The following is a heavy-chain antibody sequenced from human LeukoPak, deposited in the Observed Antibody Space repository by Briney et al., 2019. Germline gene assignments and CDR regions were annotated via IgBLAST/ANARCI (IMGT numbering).Heavy chain of an antibody. Sequence: GGSLRLSCAASGITFSNHVMSWVRQAPGKGLEWVSGISGSGGGRYYADSVKGRSTISRDNSKNTVYLQMNSLRAEDTAVYYCARGFGSSGYFSPFDYWGQGTLVTVSS. CDR3: ARGFGSSGYFSPFDY. CDR2: ISGSGGGR. D-gene: IGHD3-22*01. V-gene: IGHV3-23*01. J-gene: IGHJ4*02. CDR1: GITFSNHV.